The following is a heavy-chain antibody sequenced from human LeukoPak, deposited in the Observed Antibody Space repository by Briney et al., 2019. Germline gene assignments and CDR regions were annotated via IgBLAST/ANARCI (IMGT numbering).Heavy chain of an antibody. J-gene: IGHJ5*02. CDR3: AREGGLGYCSSTSCSGFDP. CDR2: INHSGST. CDR1: GGSFSGYY. Sequence: SETLSLTCAVYGGSFSGYYWSWIRQPPGKGLEWIGEINHSGSTNYNPSLKSRVTISVDTSKDQFSLKLSSVTAADTAVYYCAREGGLGYCSSTSCSGFDPGGQGTLVTVSS. V-gene: IGHV4-34*01. D-gene: IGHD2-2*01.